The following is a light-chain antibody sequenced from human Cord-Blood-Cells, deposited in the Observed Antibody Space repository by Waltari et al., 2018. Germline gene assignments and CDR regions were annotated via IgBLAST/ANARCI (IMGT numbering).Light chain of an antibody. CDR3: QQYDNLSLT. CDR2: DAS. CDR1: QDISNY. Sequence: DIQMIQSPSSLSASVGDIVTITCQASQDISNYLNWYQQKPGKAPKLLIYDASNLETGVPSRFSGSGSGTDFTFTISSLQPEDIATYYCQQYDNLSLTFGGGTKVEIK. J-gene: IGKJ4*01. V-gene: IGKV1-33*01.